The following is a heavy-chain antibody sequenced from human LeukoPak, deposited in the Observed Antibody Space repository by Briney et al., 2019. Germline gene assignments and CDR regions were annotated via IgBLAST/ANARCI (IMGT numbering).Heavy chain of an antibody. V-gene: IGHV3-9*01. CDR3: ARSSSGWSDYFQH. Sequence: PGRSLRLSCAASGFTFDDYAMHWVRQAPGKGLEWVSGISWNSGSIGYADSVKGRFTISRDNAKNSLYLQMNSLRAEDTALYYCARSSSGWSDYFQHWGQGTLVTVSS. CDR1: GFTFDDYA. CDR2: ISWNSGSI. D-gene: IGHD6-19*01. J-gene: IGHJ1*01.